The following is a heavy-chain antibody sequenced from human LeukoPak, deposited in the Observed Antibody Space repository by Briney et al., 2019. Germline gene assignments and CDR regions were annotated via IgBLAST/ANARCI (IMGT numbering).Heavy chain of an antibody. CDR1: GGSISSSNW. Sequence: SGTLSLTCAVSGGSISSSNWWSWVRQPPGKGLEWIGEIYHSGSTNYNPSLKSRVTMSVDTSKYRLSLKVSSVTAADTAVYFCARHRAGAGKYFDYRGQGTLVTVSS. CDR3: ARHRAGAGKYFDY. CDR2: IYHSGST. V-gene: IGHV4-4*02. J-gene: IGHJ4*02. D-gene: IGHD1-26*01.